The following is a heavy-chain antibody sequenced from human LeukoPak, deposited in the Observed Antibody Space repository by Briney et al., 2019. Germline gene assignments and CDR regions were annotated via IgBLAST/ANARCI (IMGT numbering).Heavy chain of an antibody. CDR1: GYIFTGYY. V-gene: IGHV1-2*02. CDR2: INPNSGGT. CDR3: ARDSYDFWSGHHFDY. D-gene: IGHD3-3*01. Sequence: ASVKVSCKASGYIFTGYYMHWVRQAPGQGLEWMGWINPNSGGTNYAQKFQGRVTMTRDTSISTAYMELSRLRSDDTAVYYCARDSYDFWSGHHFDYWGQGTLVTVSS. J-gene: IGHJ4*02.